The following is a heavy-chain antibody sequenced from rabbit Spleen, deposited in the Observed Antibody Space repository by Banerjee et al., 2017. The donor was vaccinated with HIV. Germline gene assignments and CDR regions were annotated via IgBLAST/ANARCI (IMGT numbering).Heavy chain of an antibody. Sequence: QLRESGGGLVQPGGSLKLSCKASGFDFTSYYMSWVRQAPGKGLEWIGYIDPVFGSAYYASWVNGRFSISRENTQNTVFLQMTSLTAADTATYFCARDRLYGYFFDLWGPGTLVTVS. D-gene: IGHD3-1*01. CDR2: IDPVFGSA. CDR3: ARDRLYGYFFDL. V-gene: IGHV1S7*01. J-gene: IGHJ4*01. CDR1: GFDFTSYY.